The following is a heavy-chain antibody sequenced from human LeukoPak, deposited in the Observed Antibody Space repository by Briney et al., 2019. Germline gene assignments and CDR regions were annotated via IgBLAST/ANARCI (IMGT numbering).Heavy chain of an antibody. Sequence: GGSLRLSCAASGFTFSSYGMHWVRQAPGKGLEWVAFIRYDGSNKYYADSVKGRFTISRDNSKNTLYLQMNSLRAEDTAVYYCAKSYSSSSWYYYYYMDVWGKGTTVTVSS. D-gene: IGHD6-6*01. CDR2: IRYDGSNK. CDR1: GFTFSSYG. V-gene: IGHV3-30*02. J-gene: IGHJ6*03. CDR3: AKSYSSSSWYYYYYMDV.